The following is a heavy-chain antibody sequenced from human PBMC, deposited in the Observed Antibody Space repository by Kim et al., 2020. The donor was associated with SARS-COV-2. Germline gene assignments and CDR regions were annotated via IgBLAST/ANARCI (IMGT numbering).Heavy chain of an antibody. Sequence: GGSLRLSCAGSGFTFGSDPMHWVRQAPGKGLEWVALISADGSNKDYVDSVKGRFTVSRDNSQNTLFLQIDSLTAEDTAVYYCAREGHSSGRAGTFGNWGQGALVSASS. J-gene: IGHJ4*03. CDR2: ISADGSNK. V-gene: IGHV3-30*03. CDR3: AREGHSSGRAGTFGN. CDR1: GFTFGSDP. D-gene: IGHD6-19*01.